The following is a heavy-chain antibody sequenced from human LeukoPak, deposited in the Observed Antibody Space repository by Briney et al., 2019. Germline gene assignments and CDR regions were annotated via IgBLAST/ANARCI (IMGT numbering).Heavy chain of an antibody. CDR1: GFSFSSYA. V-gene: IGHV3-23*01. J-gene: IGHJ4*02. Sequence: GGSLRLSCAASGFSFSSYAMSWIRQAPGKGLEWVSVMSGSGGSTYYADSVKGRFTISRDNSKNTLYLQMNSLRAEDTAVYYCAKNAEREKHFTPKRYKWNSYFDYWGQGTLVTVSS. CDR3: AKNAEREKHFTPKRYKWNSYFDY. CDR2: MSGSGGST. D-gene: IGHD1-7*01.